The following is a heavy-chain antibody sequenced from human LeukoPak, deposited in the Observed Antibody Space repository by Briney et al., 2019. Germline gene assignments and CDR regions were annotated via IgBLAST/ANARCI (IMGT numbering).Heavy chain of an antibody. J-gene: IGHJ3*02. D-gene: IGHD1-7*01. V-gene: IGHV3-53*01. Sequence: GGSLTLYCKVCGFRVSRNYNIWVRQAPGKGLEWVSIIYSGGSTFHADSVKGRFTMSRDNSKNTLDPQMNSLRADDTAVYFCARDRHRYRGTNGDGDAFDIWGQGTMVTVTS. CDR3: ARDRHRYRGTNGDGDAFDI. CDR1: GFRVSRNY. CDR2: IYSGGST.